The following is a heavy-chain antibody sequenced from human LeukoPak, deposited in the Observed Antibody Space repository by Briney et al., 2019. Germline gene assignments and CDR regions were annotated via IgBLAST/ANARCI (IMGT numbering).Heavy chain of an antibody. CDR3: ARDKYSYGYVVQPGYGMDV. D-gene: IGHD5-18*01. CDR1: GFTFSSYG. J-gene: IGHJ6*02. V-gene: IGHV3-33*01. Sequence: EPGRSLRLSCAASGFTFSSYGMHWVRQAPGKGLEWVAVIWYDGSNKYYADSVKGRFTISRDNSKNTLYLQMNSLRAEDTAVYYCARDKYSYGYVVQPGYGMDVWGQGTTVTVSS. CDR2: IWYDGSNK.